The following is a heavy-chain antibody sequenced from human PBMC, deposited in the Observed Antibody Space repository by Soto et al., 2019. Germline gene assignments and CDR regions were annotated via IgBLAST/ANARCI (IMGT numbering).Heavy chain of an antibody. CDR1: GFTFSSYS. CDR3: ARDRSHYDILTGYYL. Sequence: GGSLRLSCAASGFTFSSYSMNWVRQAPGKGLEWVSYISSSSSTIYHADSVKGRFTISRDNAKNSLYLQMNSLRDEDTAVYYCARDRSHYDILTGYYLWGQGTLVTVSS. J-gene: IGHJ4*02. V-gene: IGHV3-48*02. D-gene: IGHD3-9*01. CDR2: ISSSSSTI.